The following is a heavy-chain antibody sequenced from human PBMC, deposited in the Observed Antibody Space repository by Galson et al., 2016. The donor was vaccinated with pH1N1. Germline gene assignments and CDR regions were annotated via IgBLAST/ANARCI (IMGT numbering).Heavy chain of an antibody. CDR3: ARKGTGWPLDY. Sequence: SVKVSCKASGYTFTIYGISWVRQAPGQGLEWMGWISPYSGNTKYAQKVQGRVTMTTEKSTGTSYMELRSLTSDDTAVYYCARKGTGWPLDYWGQGTLVTVSS. D-gene: IGHD7-27*01. J-gene: IGHJ4*02. V-gene: IGHV1-18*01. CDR2: ISPYSGNT. CDR1: GYTFTIYG.